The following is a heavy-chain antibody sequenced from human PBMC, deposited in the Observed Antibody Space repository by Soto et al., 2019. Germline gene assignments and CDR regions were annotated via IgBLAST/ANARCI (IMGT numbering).Heavy chain of an antibody. CDR1: GGTFSSYA. CDR2: IIPIFGTA. CDR3: ARPRMATVTYNWFDP. V-gene: IGHV1-69*06. J-gene: IGHJ5*02. D-gene: IGHD4-4*01. Sequence: SVKVSCKXSGGTFSSYAISWVRQAPGQGLEWMGGIIPIFGTANYAQKFQGRVTITADKSTSTAYMELSSLRSEDTAVYYCARPRMATVTYNWFDPWGQGTLVTVSS.